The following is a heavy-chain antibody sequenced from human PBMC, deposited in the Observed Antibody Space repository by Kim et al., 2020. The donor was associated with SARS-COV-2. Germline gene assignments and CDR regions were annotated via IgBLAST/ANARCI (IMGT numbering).Heavy chain of an antibody. Sequence: GESLKISCKGSGYSFTSYWIGWVRQMPGKGLEWMGIIYPGDSDTRYSPSFQGQVTISADKSISTAYLQWSSLKASDTAMYYCARQALYYDFWSVLGSFDPWGQGTLVTVSS. V-gene: IGHV5-51*01. CDR2: IYPGDSDT. D-gene: IGHD3-3*01. J-gene: IGHJ5*02. CDR3: ARQALYYDFWSVLGSFDP. CDR1: GYSFTSYW.